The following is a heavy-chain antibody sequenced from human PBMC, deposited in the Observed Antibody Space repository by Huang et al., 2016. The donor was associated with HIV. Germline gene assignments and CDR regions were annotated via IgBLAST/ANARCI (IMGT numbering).Heavy chain of an antibody. Sequence: QVPLVQSGAEVKKPGASVKVSCKASGYTFTSYGISWVRQAPGQGLEWMRWSSAYNDNTNYAQKLQGRVTRTTDTATSTGYKGLRSLRSDDTAVYYGARAGGYYYYGMDVWGQGTTVTVSS. CDR1: GYTFTSYG. CDR3: ARAGGYYYYGMDV. D-gene: IGHD2-15*01. V-gene: IGHV1-18*04. J-gene: IGHJ6*02. CDR2: SSAYNDNT.